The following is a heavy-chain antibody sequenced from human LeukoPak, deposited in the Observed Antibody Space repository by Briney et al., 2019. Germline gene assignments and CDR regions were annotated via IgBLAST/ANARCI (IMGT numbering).Heavy chain of an antibody. V-gene: IGHV4-38-2*01. Sequence: SETLSLTCAVSGYSISSGYYWGWIRQPPGKGLEWIGSIYHSGSTYYNPSLKSRVTISVDTSKNQFSLKLSSVTAADTAVYYCARTLYYYDSSGYSPYFDYWGQGTLVTVSS. CDR1: GYSISSGYY. J-gene: IGHJ4*02. D-gene: IGHD3-22*01. CDR2: IYHSGST. CDR3: ARTLYYYDSSGYSPYFDY.